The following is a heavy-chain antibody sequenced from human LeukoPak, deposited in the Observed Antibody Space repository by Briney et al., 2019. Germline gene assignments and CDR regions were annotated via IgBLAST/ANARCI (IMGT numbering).Heavy chain of an antibody. CDR1: GYSFTGYY. CDR3: APGAAPSYYFDS. CDR2: INPNSGGT. J-gene: IGHJ4*02. V-gene: IGHV1-2*02. D-gene: IGHD6-13*01. Sequence: ASVKVSCKASGYSFTGYYMHWVRQAPGQGLEWMGWINPNSGGTNYAQKFQGRVTMTRDTSISTAYMELGSLRSDGTAVYYCAPGAAPSYYFDSWGQGTLVTVSS.